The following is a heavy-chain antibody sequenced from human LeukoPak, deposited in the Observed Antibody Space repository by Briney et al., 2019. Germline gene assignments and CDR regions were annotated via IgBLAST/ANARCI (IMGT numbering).Heavy chain of an antibody. V-gene: IGHV1-2*02. J-gene: IGHJ3*02. CDR1: GYTFTSYG. D-gene: IGHD5-24*01. CDR2: INPNSGGT. CDR3: ARPTYDGYPGGVEAFDI. Sequence: GASGKVSCKASGYTFTSYGISWVRQAPGQGLEWMGWINPNSGGTNYAQKFQGRVTMTRDTSISTAYMELSRLRSDDTAVYYCARPTYDGYPGGVEAFDIWGQGTMVTVSS.